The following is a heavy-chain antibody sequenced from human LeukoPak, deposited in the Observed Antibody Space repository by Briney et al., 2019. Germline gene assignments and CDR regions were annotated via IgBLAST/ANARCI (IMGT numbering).Heavy chain of an antibody. Sequence: GGSLRLSCAASGFTFSSYEMNWVRQAPGEGLEWVSYISSSGSTIYYADSVKGRFTISRDNAKNSLYLQMNSLRAEDTAVYYCARDQRYSSSSGGIDYWGQGTLVTVSS. CDR1: GFTFSSYE. CDR2: ISSSGSTI. J-gene: IGHJ4*02. CDR3: ARDQRYSSSSGGIDY. V-gene: IGHV3-48*03. D-gene: IGHD6-6*01.